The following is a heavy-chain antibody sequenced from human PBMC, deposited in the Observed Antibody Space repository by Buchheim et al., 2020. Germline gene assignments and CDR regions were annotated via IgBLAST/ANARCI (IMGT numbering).Heavy chain of an antibody. CDR2: ISSGGTTI. D-gene: IGHD1-7*01. Sequence: EVQLVESGGGFVQPGGSLRLSCAASGFTFSSYEMNWFRQAPGKGLKWLSYISSGGTTIYYADSVKGRFTISRDNAKNSLYLQMNSLRAEDTAVYYCARDHHLRTGTDHSFDYWGQGTL. J-gene: IGHJ4*02. CDR1: GFTFSSYE. V-gene: IGHV3-48*03. CDR3: ARDHHLRTGTDHSFDY.